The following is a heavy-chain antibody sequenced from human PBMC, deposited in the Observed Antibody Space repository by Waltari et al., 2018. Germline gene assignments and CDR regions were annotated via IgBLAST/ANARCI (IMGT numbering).Heavy chain of an antibody. CDR1: GFIFSRYS. D-gene: IGHD2-15*01. CDR3: ARSLRDGSRYPDPIVFDF. CDR2: ISSGSSYI. V-gene: IGHV3-21*01. J-gene: IGHJ4*02. Sequence: EMQLLESGGGLVKPGESLRLSCAASGFIFSRYSLNWVRQAPGKGLEWVASISSGSSYIYYADSMRGRFTISRDDANNSVFLQLNGLRVEDTAVYYCARSLRDGSRYPDPIVFDFWGQGNLVTVSS.